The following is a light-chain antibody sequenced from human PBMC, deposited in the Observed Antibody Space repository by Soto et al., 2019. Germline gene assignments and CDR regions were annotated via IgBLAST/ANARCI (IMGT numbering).Light chain of an antibody. CDR3: LKDNSAPRT. CDR1: QGMSNY. V-gene: IGKV1-27*01. Sequence: MTCSPSALTDPVVYGVTIACRASQGMSNYLAWYQQKPGKVRKLLIYAASTLQSGVPSRFSGSGSGTDFTLTISSLQPEDVATYYCLKDNSAPRTFGQGTKV. CDR2: AAS. J-gene: IGKJ1*01.